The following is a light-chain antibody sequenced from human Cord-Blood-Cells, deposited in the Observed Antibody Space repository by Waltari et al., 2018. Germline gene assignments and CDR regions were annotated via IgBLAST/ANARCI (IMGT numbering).Light chain of an antibody. Sequence: IVLTQSTATLSFSPGERATLSCSPSQSVSCYLAWYQLKPSLAPRLLIYDASNRATGIPAGFSGSGSGTDCTLSTSCLEPEDFAVYYWQQRSNWPPAFGQGTRLEI. CDR3: QQRSNWPPA. CDR2: DAS. V-gene: IGKV3-11*01. CDR1: QSVSCY. J-gene: IGKJ5*01.